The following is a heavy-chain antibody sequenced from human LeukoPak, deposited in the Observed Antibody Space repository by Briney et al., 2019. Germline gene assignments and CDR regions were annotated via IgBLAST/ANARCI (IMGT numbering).Heavy chain of an antibody. CDR3: TRDFVF. CDR2: INQDGSVK. J-gene: IGHJ4*02. CDR1: GFAFSTYW. Sequence: RTGGSPRLSCAASGFAFSTYWMDWVRQAPGKGLEWVGNINQDGSVKHYVDSVRGRFTISRDNARNSVYLQMSALRVEDTAVYYCTRDFVFWGQGSLVTASS. D-gene: IGHD3-3*01. V-gene: IGHV3-7*01.